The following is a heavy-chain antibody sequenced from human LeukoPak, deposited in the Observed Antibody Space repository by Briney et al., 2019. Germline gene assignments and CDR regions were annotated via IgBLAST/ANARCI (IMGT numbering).Heavy chain of an antibody. CDR1: GGSISSGDYY. V-gene: IGHV4-30-4*01. CDR3: AREDIVVVPAAGYGMDV. D-gene: IGHD2-2*01. Sequence: PSETLSLTCTVSGGSISSGDYYWSWIRQPPGKGLEWIGYIYYSGSTYYNPSLKSRVTLSVDTSKNQFSLKLSSVTAADTAVYYCAREDIVVVPAAGYGMDVWGKGTTVTVSS. CDR2: IYYSGST. J-gene: IGHJ6*04.